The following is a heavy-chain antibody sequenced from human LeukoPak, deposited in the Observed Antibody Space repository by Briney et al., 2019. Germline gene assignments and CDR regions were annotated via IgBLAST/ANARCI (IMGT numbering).Heavy chain of an antibody. CDR3: ARTPITMVRGVGKTGFDI. CDR2: IYYSGST. D-gene: IGHD3-10*01. J-gene: IGHJ3*02. V-gene: IGHV4-59*01. Sequence: SETLALTCSVSGGSISSYYWSWIRHPPGKGLEWIVYIYYSGSTNYNPSLKSRVTISVDTSKNQFSLKLSSVTAADTAVYYCARTPITMVRGVGKTGFDIWGQGTMVTVSS. CDR1: GGSISSYY.